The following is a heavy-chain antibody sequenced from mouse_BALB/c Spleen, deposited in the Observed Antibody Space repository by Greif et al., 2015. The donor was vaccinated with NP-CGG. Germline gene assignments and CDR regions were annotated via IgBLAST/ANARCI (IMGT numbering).Heavy chain of an antibody. V-gene: IGHV1-18*01. J-gene: IGHJ2*01. Sequence: VQLQQSGPALVKPGASVKMPCKASGYTFTDYNMDWVKQSHGKSLEWIGDINPNNGGTIYNQKFKGKATLTVDKSSSTAYMELRSLTSEDTAVYYCARDYYGSSGYFDYWGQGTTLTVSS. CDR2: INPNNGGT. CDR1: GYTFTDYN. CDR3: ARDYYGSSGYFDY. D-gene: IGHD1-1*01.